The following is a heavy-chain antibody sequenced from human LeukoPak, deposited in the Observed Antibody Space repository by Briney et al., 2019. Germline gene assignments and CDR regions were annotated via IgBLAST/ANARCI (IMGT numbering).Heavy chain of an antibody. V-gene: IGHV4-59*08. CDR3: ATHGGSWTFDY. Sequence: SEALSLTCTDPVGSISTYFWCWIWQPPGKGLEWIGYIYNSVSTKYNPSLKCRVNISIATSKNQISLNLNSVTAADTTLYYCATHGGSWTFDYWGQESLVTVSS. D-gene: IGHD6-13*01. CDR2: IYNSVST. J-gene: IGHJ4*02. CDR1: VGSISTYF.